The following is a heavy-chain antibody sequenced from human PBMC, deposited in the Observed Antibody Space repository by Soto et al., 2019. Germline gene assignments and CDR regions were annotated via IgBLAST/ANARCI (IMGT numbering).Heavy chain of an antibody. J-gene: IGHJ4*02. CDR3: AKDSHITMVRGARPYNHDY. Sequence: GGSLRLSCAASGFTFSSYAMSWVRQAPGKGLEWVSAISGSGGSTYYADSVKGRFTISRDNSKNTLYLQMNSLRAEDRALYYCAKDSHITMVRGARPYNHDYWGQGTLSPSPQ. CDR2: ISGSGGST. V-gene: IGHV3-23*01. CDR1: GFTFSSYA. D-gene: IGHD3-10*01.